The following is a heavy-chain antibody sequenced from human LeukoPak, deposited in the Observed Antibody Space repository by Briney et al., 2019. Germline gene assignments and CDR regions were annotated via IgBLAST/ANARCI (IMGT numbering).Heavy chain of an antibody. J-gene: IGHJ4*02. CDR1: GDSVSSRSAA. CDR2: TYYESKWHN. V-gene: IGHV6-1*01. D-gene: IGHD2-15*01. CDR3: ARDSPSLLGGGNCFDY. Sequence: SQTLSLTCAISGDSVSSRSAAWNWIRQSPSRGLEWLGRTYYESKWHNDYALSVRSRMTINPDTSKDQFSLQLNSVTPEDTAVYYCARDSPSLLGGGNCFDYWGQGTLVTVSS.